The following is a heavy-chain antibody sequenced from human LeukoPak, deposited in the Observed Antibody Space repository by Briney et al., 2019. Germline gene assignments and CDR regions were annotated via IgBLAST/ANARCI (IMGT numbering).Heavy chain of an antibody. Sequence: GGSLRLSCTASGFTFGNYAMSWVRQAPGKGLEWVGFIRSKAYGGTTEYAASVKGRFTISRDDSKSIAYLQMNSLKTEDTAVYYCTRAHNYDFWSGFSVMDVWGKGTTVTVSS. V-gene: IGHV3-49*04. J-gene: IGHJ6*04. CDR1: GFTFGNYA. CDR2: IRSKAYGGTT. CDR3: TRAHNYDFWSGFSVMDV. D-gene: IGHD3-3*01.